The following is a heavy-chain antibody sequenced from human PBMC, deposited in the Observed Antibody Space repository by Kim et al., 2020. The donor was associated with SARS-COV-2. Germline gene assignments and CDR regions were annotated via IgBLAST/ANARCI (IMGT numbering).Heavy chain of an antibody. CDR3: VRGPYCSSTSCYVYLYYPMDV. Sequence: GGSLRLSCVASGFTFSDYWMHWVRQAPGKGPVWVSRINRDGSITSYTDSVKGRFTISRDNAKNTLYLQLNSLRAEDTAIYYCVRGPYCSSTSCYVYLYYPMDVWGQGTTVTVSS. J-gene: IGHJ6*02. CDR1: GFTFSDYW. D-gene: IGHD2-2*01. V-gene: IGHV3-74*01. CDR2: INRDGSIT.